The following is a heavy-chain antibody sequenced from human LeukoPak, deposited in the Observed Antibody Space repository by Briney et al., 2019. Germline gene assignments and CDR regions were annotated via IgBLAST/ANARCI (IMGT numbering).Heavy chain of an antibody. D-gene: IGHD1-26*01. J-gene: IGHJ4*02. Sequence: GGSLRLSCAASGFTFSSYAMSWVRQAPGKGLEWVSAISGSGGSTYYADSVKGRFTISRDKSKNTLYLQMHSLRAEDTAIYYCAKERQGGSSYGDEAFYFDYWGQGTLVTVSS. CDR2: ISGSGGST. CDR3: AKERQGGSSYGDEAFYFDY. CDR1: GFTFSSYA. V-gene: IGHV3-23*01.